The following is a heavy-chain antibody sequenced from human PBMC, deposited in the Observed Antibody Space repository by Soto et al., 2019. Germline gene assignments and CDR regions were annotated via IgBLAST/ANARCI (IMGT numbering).Heavy chain of an antibody. Sequence: LRLSCAASGFTLRYYYMSWIRQATGTGLEWVSYISSSGSTIYYADSVKGRFTTSRDNAKNSLYLQMNSLRAEDTAVYYCASPTLRYFVWLPYGMDVWGQGTTVTVSS. CDR3: ASPTLRYFVWLPYGMDV. CDR2: ISSSGSTI. D-gene: IGHD3-9*01. J-gene: IGHJ6*02. V-gene: IGHV3-11*01. CDR1: GFTLRYYY.